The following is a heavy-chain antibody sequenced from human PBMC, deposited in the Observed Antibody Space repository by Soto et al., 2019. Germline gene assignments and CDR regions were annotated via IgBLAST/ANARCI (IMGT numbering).Heavy chain of an antibody. V-gene: IGHV1-18*01. J-gene: IGHJ5*02. Sequence: GASVKVSCKASGYTFTSYGISWVRQAPGQGLEWMGWISAYNGNTNYAQKLQGRVTMTTDTSTSTAYMELRSLRSDDTAVYYCARSYCSGGSCYEWLSWFDPWGQGTLVTVSS. CDR1: GYTFTSYG. D-gene: IGHD2-15*01. CDR3: ARSYCSGGSCYEWLSWFDP. CDR2: ISAYNGNT.